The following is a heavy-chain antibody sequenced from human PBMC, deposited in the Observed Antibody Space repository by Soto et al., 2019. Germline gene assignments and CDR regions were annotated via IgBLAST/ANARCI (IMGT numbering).Heavy chain of an antibody. CDR3: AKDRDGAAAGPTKFYGMDV. J-gene: IGHJ6*02. Sequence: EVQLLESGGGLVQPGGSLRLSCAASGFTFSSYAMSWVRQAPGKGLEWVSVISGSGDSTYYADSVRGRFTISRDNSKNTLYLQMNSLRAEDTAVYYCAKDRDGAAAGPTKFYGMDVWGHGTTVTVSS. CDR1: GFTFSSYA. V-gene: IGHV3-23*01. D-gene: IGHD6-13*01. CDR2: ISGSGDST.